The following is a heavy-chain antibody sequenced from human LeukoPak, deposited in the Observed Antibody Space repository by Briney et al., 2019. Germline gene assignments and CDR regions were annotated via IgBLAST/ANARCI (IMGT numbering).Heavy chain of an antibody. Sequence: GASVKVSCKASNYTFTSYGISWVRQAPGQGLEWMGWINPNSGGTNYAQKFQGRVTMTRDTSISTAYMELSRLRSDDTAVYYCARNHDFWSGYIWGQGTLVTVSS. J-gene: IGHJ4*02. CDR1: NYTFTSYG. V-gene: IGHV1-2*02. D-gene: IGHD3-3*01. CDR2: INPNSGGT. CDR3: ARNHDFWSGYI.